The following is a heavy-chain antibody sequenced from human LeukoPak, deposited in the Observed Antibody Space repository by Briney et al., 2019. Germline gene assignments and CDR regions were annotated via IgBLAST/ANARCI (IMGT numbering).Heavy chain of an antibody. CDR3: AKDLDDFWSGLSIGSDY. J-gene: IGHJ4*02. Sequence: PGRSLRLSCAASGFTFSSYGMHWVRQAPGKGLEWVAVISYDGSNKYYADSVKGRFTISRDNSKNTLYLQMNSLRAEDTAVYYCAKDLDDFWSGLSIGSDYWGQGTLVTVSS. V-gene: IGHV3-30*18. D-gene: IGHD3-3*01. CDR1: GFTFSSYG. CDR2: ISYDGSNK.